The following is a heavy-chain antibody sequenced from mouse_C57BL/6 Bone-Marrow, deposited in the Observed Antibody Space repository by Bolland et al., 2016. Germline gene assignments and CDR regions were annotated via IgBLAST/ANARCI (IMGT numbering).Heavy chain of an antibody. CDR3: ARIYYAPAYAMDY. D-gene: IGHD2-1*01. V-gene: IGHV1-63*01. CDR2: PGGGYT. J-gene: IGHJ4*01. Sequence: PGGGYTNYNEKFKGKATLTADKSSSTAYMQFSSLTSEDSAIYCCARIYYAPAYAMDYWGQGTS.